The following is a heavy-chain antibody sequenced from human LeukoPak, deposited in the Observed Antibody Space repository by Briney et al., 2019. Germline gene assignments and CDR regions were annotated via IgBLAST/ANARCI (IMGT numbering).Heavy chain of an antibody. CDR1: GDTFTTYA. CDR2: IIPMFGTP. CDR3: ARAGIPGYCTNVTCSNWLDP. D-gene: IGHD2-8*01. J-gene: IGHJ5*02. V-gene: IGHV1-69*06. Sequence: SVKVSCKTSGDTFTTYAIIWVRQAPGQGLEWMGGIIPMFGTPNYAQRLPGRVTITADKSTKKAYMEMSSLRSEDTAVYYCARAGIPGYCTNVTCSNWLDPWGQGTLVTVSS.